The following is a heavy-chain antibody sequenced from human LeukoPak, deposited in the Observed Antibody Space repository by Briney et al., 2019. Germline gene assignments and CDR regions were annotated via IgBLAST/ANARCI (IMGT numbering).Heavy chain of an antibody. J-gene: IGHJ3*02. V-gene: IGHV3-11*01. CDR1: GFTFSDYY. CDR3: ARVTYYYDSSGPVNAFDI. CDR2: ISSSGSTI. Sequence: GGSLRLSCAASGFTFSDYYMSWIRQAPGKGLEWVSYISSSGSTIYYADSVKGRFTISRDNAKNSLYLQMNSLRAEDTAVYYCARVTYYYDSSGPVNAFDIWGQGTMVTVSS. D-gene: IGHD3-22*01.